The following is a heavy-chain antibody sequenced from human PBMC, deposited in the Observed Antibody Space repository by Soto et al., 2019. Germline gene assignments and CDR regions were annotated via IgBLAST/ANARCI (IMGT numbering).Heavy chain of an antibody. Sequence: VGSLILSCSSSVFTCITDSIGLFLLAPVNWLEWVSFISVSVFITFFSDSVKFLFTISRDNSKNTVYLQMNSLRAYDTAVYYCAKVDEGMINGFGIEMEVWGKGHTVNVSS. CDR1: VFTCITDS. CDR3: AKVDEGMINGFGIEMEV. D-gene: IGHD3-16*01. V-gene: IGHV3-23*01. J-gene: IGHJ6*04. CDR2: ISVSVFIT.